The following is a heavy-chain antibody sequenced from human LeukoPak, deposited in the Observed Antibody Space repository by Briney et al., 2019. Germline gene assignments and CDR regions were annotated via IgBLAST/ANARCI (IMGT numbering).Heavy chain of an antibody. CDR2: ISRSSRHL. CDR3: VRDLMAMGATTAYLHQ. D-gene: IGHD1-26*01. J-gene: IGHJ1*01. V-gene: IGHV3-21*01. Sequence: GGSLTLSCAASGFTFSDYSMNWVRQAPGKGLEWVSSISRSSRHLYYGGSVKGRFSISRDDAKNSLHLQMNSLIAEDTAVYYCVRDLMAMGATTAYLHQWGQGTLVTVSS. CDR1: GFTFSDYS.